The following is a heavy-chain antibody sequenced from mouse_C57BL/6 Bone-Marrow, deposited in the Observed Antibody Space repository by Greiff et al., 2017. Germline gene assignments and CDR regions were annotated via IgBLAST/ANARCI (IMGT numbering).Heavy chain of an antibody. V-gene: IGHV1-64*01. CDR2: IHPNSGST. J-gene: IGHJ4*01. Sequence: QVQLKESGAELVKPGASVTLSCKASGYTFTSYWMHWVKQRPGQGLEWIGMIHPNSGSTNYNEKFKSKATLTVDKSSSTAYMQLRSLTSEDAAVYYCARSSITTWVPYGMDYWGQGPSVTVSS. CDR3: ARSSITTWVPYGMDY. D-gene: IGHD1-2*01. CDR1: GYTFTSYW.